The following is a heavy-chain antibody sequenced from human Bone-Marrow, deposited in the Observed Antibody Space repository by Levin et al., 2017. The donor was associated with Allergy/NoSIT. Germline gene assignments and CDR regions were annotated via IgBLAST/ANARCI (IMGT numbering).Heavy chain of an antibody. CDR1: GFIFSRHA. D-gene: IGHD3-10*01. J-gene: IGHJ4*02. V-gene: IGHV3-23*01. CDR3: AKPPSGSDSWGYFDM. Sequence: QPGGSLRLSCSASGFIFSRHAMNWVRQAPGKGLEWVAAISVRGGQTYHADSVKGRFTISRDNSKDTLYLQMDSLRAEDTAFYYCAKPPSGSDSWGYFDMWGQGTLVTVSS. CDR2: ISVRGGQT.